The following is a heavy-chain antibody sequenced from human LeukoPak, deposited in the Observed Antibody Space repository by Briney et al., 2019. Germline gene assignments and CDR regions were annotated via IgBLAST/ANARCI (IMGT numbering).Heavy chain of an antibody. D-gene: IGHD3-10*01. Sequence: TGESLRLSCAASGFTFSDYYMSWIRQAPGKGLEWVSYISSSSSYTYYADSVKGRFTISRDNSKNTLYLQMNSLRGEDTAVYYCARVKVWFGESDAFDIWGQGTMVTVSS. V-gene: IGHV3-11*05. CDR2: ISSSSSYT. CDR1: GFTFSDYY. CDR3: ARVKVWFGESDAFDI. J-gene: IGHJ3*02.